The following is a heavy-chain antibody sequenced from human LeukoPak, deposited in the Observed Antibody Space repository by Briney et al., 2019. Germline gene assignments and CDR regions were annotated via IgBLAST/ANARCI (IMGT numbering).Heavy chain of an antibody. D-gene: IGHD4-23*01. V-gene: IGHV3-30-3*01. Sequence: GGSLRLSCAASGFTFSSYAMHWVRQAPGKGLEWVAVISSDGSTKYYADSVKGRFTISRDNSKNTLYLEMNSLRAEDTAVYYCARSNGGPFEYWGQGTLVTVSS. J-gene: IGHJ4*02. CDR3: ARSNGGPFEY. CDR1: GFTFSSYA. CDR2: ISSDGSTK.